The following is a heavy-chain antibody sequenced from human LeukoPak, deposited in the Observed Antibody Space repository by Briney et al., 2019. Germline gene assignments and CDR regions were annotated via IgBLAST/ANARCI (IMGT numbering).Heavy chain of an antibody. Sequence: GGSLRLSCAASGFTFSSYAMSWVRRAPGKGLEWVSAISGGGGSTYYADSVKGRFTISRDNSKNTLYLQMNSLRAEDTAVYYCAKDPSSGFDPWGQGTLVTVSS. CDR2: ISGGGGST. V-gene: IGHV3-23*01. CDR1: GFTFSSYA. J-gene: IGHJ5*02. CDR3: AKDPSSGFDP.